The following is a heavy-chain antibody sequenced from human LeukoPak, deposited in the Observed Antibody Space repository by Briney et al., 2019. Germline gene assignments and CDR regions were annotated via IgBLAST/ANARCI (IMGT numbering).Heavy chain of an antibody. CDR1: GGSISSGGYY. Sequence: SQTLSLTCTVSGGSISSGGYYWSWIRQPPGKGLEWIGYIYHSGSTYYNPSLKSRVTISVDRSKNQFSLKLSSVTAADTAVYSCARSHFGVVRHFEGWFDPWGQGTLVTVSS. V-gene: IGHV4-30-2*01. CDR2: IYHSGST. J-gene: IGHJ5*02. D-gene: IGHD3-3*01. CDR3: ARSHFGVVRHFEGWFDP.